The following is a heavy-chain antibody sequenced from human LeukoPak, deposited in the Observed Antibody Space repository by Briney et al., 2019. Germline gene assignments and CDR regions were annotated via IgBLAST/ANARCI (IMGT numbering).Heavy chain of an antibody. CDR3: ASPSYDSSGYFDY. J-gene: IGHJ4*02. Sequence: ASVKVSCKVSGYTLTELSMHWVRQAPGKGLEWMGGFDPEDGETIYAQKFQGRVTMTEDTSTDTAYMELSSLRSEDTAGDYCASPSYDSSGYFDYWGQGTRVTVSS. V-gene: IGHV1-24*01. D-gene: IGHD3-22*01. CDR2: FDPEDGET. CDR1: GYTLTELS.